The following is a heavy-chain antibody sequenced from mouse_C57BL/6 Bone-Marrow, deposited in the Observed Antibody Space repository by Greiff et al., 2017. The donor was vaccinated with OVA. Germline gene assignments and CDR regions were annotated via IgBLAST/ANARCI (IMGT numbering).Heavy chain of an antibody. J-gene: IGHJ4*01. CDR2: IYPRDGST. CDR3: ARSSDYYGNYDDMDD. Sequence: VQLQQSDAELVKPGASVKISCKVSGYTFTDHTIHWMKQRPEQGLEWIGYIYPRDGSTKYNEKFKGKATLTADKSSSTAYLQLNSLTSEDSAVYFCARSSDYYGNYDDMDDWGQGTSVTVSS. V-gene: IGHV1-78*01. CDR1: GYTFTDHT. D-gene: IGHD2-1*01.